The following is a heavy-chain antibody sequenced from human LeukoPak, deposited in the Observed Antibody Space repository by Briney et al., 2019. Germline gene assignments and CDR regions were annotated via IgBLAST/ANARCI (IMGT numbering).Heavy chain of an antibody. J-gene: IGHJ4*02. V-gene: IGHV4-59*01. CDR1: GGSISSYY. Sequence: PSETLSLTCTVSGGSISSYYWSWIRQPPGKGLEWIGYIYYSGSTNYNPSLKSRVTISVDTSKNQFSLKLSSVTAADTAVYYCARDPSAGYGYGSLDYWGQGTLVTVSS. D-gene: IGHD5-18*01. CDR3: ARDPSAGYGYGSLDY. CDR2: IYYSGST.